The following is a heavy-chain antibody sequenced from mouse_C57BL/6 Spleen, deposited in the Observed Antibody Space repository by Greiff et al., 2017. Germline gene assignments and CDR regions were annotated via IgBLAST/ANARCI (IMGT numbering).Heavy chain of an antibody. J-gene: IGHJ2*01. CDR2: IHPNSGST. CDR1: GYTFTSYW. Sequence: QVQLQQPGAELVKPGASVKLSCKASGYTFTSYWMHWVKQRPGQGLEWIGMIHPNSGSTNYNEKFKSKATLTVDKSSSTAYMQLSSLTSEDSAVYDCARSYYGSIYFDYWGQGTTLTGSS. D-gene: IGHD1-1*01. V-gene: IGHV1-64*01. CDR3: ARSYYGSIYFDY.